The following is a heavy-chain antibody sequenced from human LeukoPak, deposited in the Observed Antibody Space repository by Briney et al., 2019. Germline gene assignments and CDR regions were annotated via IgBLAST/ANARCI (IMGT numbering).Heavy chain of an antibody. CDR2: ISGSGGST. D-gene: IGHD2-2*01. CDR1: GFTFSSYA. J-gene: IGHJ6*04. Sequence: PGGSLRLSCAASGFTFSSYAMSWVRQAPGKGLEWVSAISGSGGSTYYADSVKGRFTISRDNSKNTLYLQMNSLRAEDTAVYYCAKTARGILIVPDAMPSFVDVWGKGTTVTVSS. CDR3: AKTARGILIVPDAMPSFVDV. V-gene: IGHV3-23*01.